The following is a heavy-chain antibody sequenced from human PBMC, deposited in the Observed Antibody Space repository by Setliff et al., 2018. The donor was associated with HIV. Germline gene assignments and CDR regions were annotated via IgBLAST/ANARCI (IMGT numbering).Heavy chain of an antibody. CDR1: GGSISSGIYY. D-gene: IGHD6-13*01. J-gene: IGHJ6*02. Sequence: TLSLTCTVSGGSISSGIYYWSWIRQPAGQGLEWIGRIFTTAITNYNPSLKSRVTISLDTAENRFSLKLSSVTAADTAVYYCARDPAGAAAYYYYGLDVWGPGTTVTVSS. CDR3: ARDPAGAAAYYYYGLDV. V-gene: IGHV4-61*02. CDR2: IFTTAIT.